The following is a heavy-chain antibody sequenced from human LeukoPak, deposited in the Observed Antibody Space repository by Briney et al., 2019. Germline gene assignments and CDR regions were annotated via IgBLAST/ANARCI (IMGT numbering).Heavy chain of an antibody. J-gene: IGHJ4*02. CDR1: GFTFSGYW. V-gene: IGHV3-21*01. CDR2: ISSSSSYI. CDR3: AKHSMDYGDYVGEDY. Sequence: GGSLRLSCAASGFTFSGYWMSWVRQAPGKGLEWVSSISSSSSYIYYADSVKGRFTISRDNAKNSLYLQMNSLRAEDTAVYYCAKHSMDYGDYVGEDYWGQGTLVTVSS. D-gene: IGHD4-17*01.